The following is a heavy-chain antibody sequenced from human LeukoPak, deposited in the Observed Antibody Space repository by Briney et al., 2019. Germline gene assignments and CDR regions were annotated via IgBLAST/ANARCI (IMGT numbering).Heavy chain of an antibody. J-gene: IGHJ4*02. CDR2: ISGSGGST. D-gene: IGHD6-13*01. Sequence: QTGGSLRLSCAASGFTFSSYEMNWVRQAPGKGLEWVSAISGSGGSTYYADSVKGRSTISRDNSKNTLYLQMNSLRAEDTAVYYCAKKGYRQQLGGGFDYWGQGTLVTVSS. CDR3: AKKGYRQQLGGGFDY. CDR1: GFTFSSYE. V-gene: IGHV3-23*01.